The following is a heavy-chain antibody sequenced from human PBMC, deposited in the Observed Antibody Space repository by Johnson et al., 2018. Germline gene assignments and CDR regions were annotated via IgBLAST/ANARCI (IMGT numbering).Heavy chain of an antibody. CDR3: ARRSESSEYFHL. CDR1: GYSFNTYW. Sequence: VQLVESGAEVKKPGESLKISCKGSGYSFNTYWIGWVRQMPGKGLEWMGIIYPGDSDTRYSPSFQGKVTISVDKSIRTAYLQLMSLKASDTAMYFCARRSESSEYFHLWGQGTLVTVSS. CDR2: IYPGDSDT. D-gene: IGHD1-26*01. J-gene: IGHJ1*01. V-gene: IGHV5-51*03.